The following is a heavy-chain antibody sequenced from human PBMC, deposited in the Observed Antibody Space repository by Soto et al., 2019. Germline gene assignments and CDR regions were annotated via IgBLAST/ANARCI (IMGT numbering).Heavy chain of an antibody. CDR1: GYTFTSYG. CDR2: ISAYNGNT. V-gene: IGHV1-18*01. D-gene: IGHD2-2*02. Sequence: ASVKVSCKASGYTFTSYGISWVRQAPGQGLEWMGWISAYNGNTNSAQKLQGRVTMSTDISTSTAYMELRSLRSGDTAVYYCARVLGYCSRTSCYSYMDVWGKGTTVTVSS. CDR3: ARVLGYCSRTSCYSYMDV. J-gene: IGHJ6*03.